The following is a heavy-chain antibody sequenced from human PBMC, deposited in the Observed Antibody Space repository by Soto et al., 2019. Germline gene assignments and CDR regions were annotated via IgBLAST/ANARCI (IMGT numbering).Heavy chain of an antibody. J-gene: IGHJ1*01. CDR1: GGTFSGYA. D-gene: IGHD1-20*01. CDR2: SIPLLGIT. V-gene: IGHV1-69*01. CDR3: ARDPRSITGTTSSEDFQH. Sequence: QAQLMQSGAEVKKPGSSVKVSCKASGGTFSGYAINWVRQAPGQGLEGMGGSIPLLGITDYGQKFQGRITIAADESTGTAYMDLRGLRSEDTAVYYCARDPRSITGTTSSEDFQHWGQGTLVSVSS.